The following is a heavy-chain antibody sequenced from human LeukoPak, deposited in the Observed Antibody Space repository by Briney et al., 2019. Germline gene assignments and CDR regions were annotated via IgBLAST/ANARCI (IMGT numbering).Heavy chain of an antibody. V-gene: IGHV4-39*07. Sequence: SETLSLTCTVSGGSISSSSYYWGWIRQPPGKGLEWIGSIYYSGSTYYNPSLKSRVTISVDTSKNQFSLKLSSVTAADTAVYYCARHSRDIVVVPAAIRPQRSEQPKPFDYWGQGTLVTVSS. D-gene: IGHD2-2*02. CDR2: IYYSGST. J-gene: IGHJ4*02. CDR3: ARHSRDIVVVPAAIRPQRSEQPKPFDY. CDR1: GGSISSSSYY.